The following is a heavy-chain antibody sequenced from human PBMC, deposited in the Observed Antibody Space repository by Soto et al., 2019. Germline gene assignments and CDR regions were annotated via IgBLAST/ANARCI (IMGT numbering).Heavy chain of an antibody. CDR1: GVSISSGSW. J-gene: IGHJ4*02. D-gene: IGHD3-10*01. CDR3: ARLVYDTRLNYMYFDF. V-gene: IGHV4-4*02. Sequence: SETRSRTWAVSGVSISSGSWWTFVRQSPQRGLEYIGEIFHDGTANYYPSFERRVAISVDTSKNQFSLKLTSVTAADTAIYFCARLVYDTRLNYMYFDFWGQGTLVTVSS. CDR2: IFHDGTA.